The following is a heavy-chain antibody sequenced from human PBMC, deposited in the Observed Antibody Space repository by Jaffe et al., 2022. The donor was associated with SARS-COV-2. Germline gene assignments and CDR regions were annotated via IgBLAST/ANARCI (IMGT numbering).Heavy chain of an antibody. V-gene: IGHV3-53*01. D-gene: IGHD2-21*01. Sequence: VQLVESGGGLIQPGGSLRLSCAASGFSVGGNYLSWVRQAPGKGLEWVSTIYHVGTTYYADSVRGRFTISRDNSMNMLYLQMNSLRGEDTAVYYCTKGDPGDGGYGMDVWGPGTTVTVSS. CDR3: TKGDPGDGGYGMDV. CDR2: IYHVGTT. J-gene: IGHJ6*02. CDR1: GFSVGGNY.